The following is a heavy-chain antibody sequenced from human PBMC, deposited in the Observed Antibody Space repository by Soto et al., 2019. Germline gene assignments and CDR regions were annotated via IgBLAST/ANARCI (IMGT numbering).Heavy chain of an antibody. CDR2: IYYSGST. CDR1: GGSISSYY. V-gene: IGHV4-59*01. Sequence: SETLSLTCTVSGGSISSYYWSWIRQPPGKGLEWIGYIYYSGSTNYNPSLKSRVTISVDTSKNQFSLKLSSVTAADTAVYYCARYGYGSGSYFPILNWFDPWGQGTLVTVSS. J-gene: IGHJ5*02. CDR3: ARYGYGSGSYFPILNWFDP. D-gene: IGHD3-10*01.